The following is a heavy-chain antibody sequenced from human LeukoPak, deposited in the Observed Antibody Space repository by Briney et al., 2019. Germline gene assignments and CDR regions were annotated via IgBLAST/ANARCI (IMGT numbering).Heavy chain of an antibody. CDR1: GGSISIYY. Sequence: PSETLSLTCTVSGGSISIYYWSWIRQPAGKGLEWIGRIYTSGSTNYNPSLKSRVTISVDKSKNQFSLKLSSVTAADTAVYYCARALRFLEWFPHDAFDIWGQGTMVTVSS. CDR2: IYTSGST. D-gene: IGHD3-3*01. J-gene: IGHJ3*02. CDR3: ARALRFLEWFPHDAFDI. V-gene: IGHV4-4*07.